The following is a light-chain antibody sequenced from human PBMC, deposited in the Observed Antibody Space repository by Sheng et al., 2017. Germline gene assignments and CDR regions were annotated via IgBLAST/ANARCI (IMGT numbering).Light chain of an antibody. V-gene: IGKV1-12*01. J-gene: IGKJ3*01. Sequence: DIQMTQSPSSVSASVGDRVTITCRASQDVKRWLAWYQQKPGEAPKLLIPGASTFQSGVPSRFSGSGSGTDFTLIISSLQPEDFATYYCQQANFFPPTFG. CDR2: GAS. CDR3: QQANFFPPT. CDR1: QDVKRW.